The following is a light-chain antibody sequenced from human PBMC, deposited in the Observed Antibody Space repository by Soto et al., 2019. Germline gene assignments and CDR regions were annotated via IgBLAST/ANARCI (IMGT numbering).Light chain of an antibody. CDR3: SSYTTNNTRL. V-gene: IGLV2-14*03. CDR1: SSDVGGYNY. J-gene: IGLJ2*01. Sequence: QSALTQPASVSGSPGQSISMSCTGTSSDVGGYNYVSWYQQHPGKAPKLMIYDVTNRPSGVSNRFSGSKSDNTASLTISGLQAEDEADYYCSSYTTNNTRLFGGGTKLTVL. CDR2: DVT.